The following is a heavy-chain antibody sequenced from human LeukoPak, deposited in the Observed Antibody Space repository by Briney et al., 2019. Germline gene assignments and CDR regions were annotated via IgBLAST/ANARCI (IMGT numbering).Heavy chain of an antibody. CDR2: ISGSGGST. CDR3: ASKSLIFSFDY. V-gene: IGHV3-23*01. Sequence: GGSLRLSCAASGFTFSSHAMNWVRQAPGKGLEWVSGISGSGGSTYYADSVKGRFTISRDNSKNTLYLQMNSLRAEDTAVYYCASKSLIFSFDYWGQGTLVTVSS. CDR1: GFTFSSHA. J-gene: IGHJ4*02. D-gene: IGHD2/OR15-2a*01.